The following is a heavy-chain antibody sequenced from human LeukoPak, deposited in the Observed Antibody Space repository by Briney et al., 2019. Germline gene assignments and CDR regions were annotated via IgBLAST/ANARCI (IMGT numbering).Heavy chain of an antibody. D-gene: IGHD3-3*01. CDR3: ARVHFGVIDTFDY. J-gene: IGHJ4*02. CDR1: GGSFSGYY. CDR2: INHSGST. V-gene: IGHV4-34*01. Sequence: SETLSLTCAVYGGSFSGYYWSWIRQPPGRGLEWIGEINHSGSTNYNPSLKSRVTISVDTSKNQFSLKLSSVTAADTAVYYCARVHFGVIDTFDYWGQGTLVTVYS.